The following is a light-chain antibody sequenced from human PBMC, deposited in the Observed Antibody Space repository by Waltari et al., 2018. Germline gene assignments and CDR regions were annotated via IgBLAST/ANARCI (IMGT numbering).Light chain of an antibody. J-gene: IGKJ4*01. Sequence: SLLYSSSNENDLAWYQHKPGQPPKLLIYWASTRKTGVPDRFSGSGSGTDFILTISSLQAEDVAVYYCQQYYTTPLTFGGGTKVVI. CDR2: WAS. CDR3: QQYYTTPLT. V-gene: IGKV4-1*01. CDR1: SLLYSSSNEND.